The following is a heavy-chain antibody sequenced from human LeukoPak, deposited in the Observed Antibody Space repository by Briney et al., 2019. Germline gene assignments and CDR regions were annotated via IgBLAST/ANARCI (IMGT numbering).Heavy chain of an antibody. D-gene: IGHD6-6*01. CDR3: ARGPGYSSSSDAFDI. J-gene: IGHJ3*02. CDR1: GFTFSSYG. V-gene: IGHV3-30*02. Sequence: GGSLRLSCAASGFTFSSYGMHWVRQAPGKGLEWVAFIRYDGSNKYYADSVKGRFTISRDNSKNTLYLQMNSLRAEDTAVYYCARGPGYSSSSDAFDIWGQGTMVTVSS. CDR2: IRYDGSNK.